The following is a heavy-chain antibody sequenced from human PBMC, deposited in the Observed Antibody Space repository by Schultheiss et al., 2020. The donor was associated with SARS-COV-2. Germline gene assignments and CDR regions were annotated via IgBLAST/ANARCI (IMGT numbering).Heavy chain of an antibody. CDR2: ISSDGSNK. CDR1: GFTFSSYA. CDR3: ARSYYYDSGIDY. Sequence: GGSLRLSCAASGFTFSSYAMSWVRQAPGKGLEWVAVISSDGSNKYYADSVKGRFTISRDNSKNTLYLQMNSLRAEDTAVYYCARSYYYDSGIDYWGQGTLVTVSS. J-gene: IGHJ4*02. V-gene: IGHV3-30-3*01. D-gene: IGHD3-22*01.